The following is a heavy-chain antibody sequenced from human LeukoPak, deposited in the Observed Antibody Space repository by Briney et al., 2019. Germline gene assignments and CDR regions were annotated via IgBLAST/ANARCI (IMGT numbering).Heavy chain of an antibody. CDR2: IYPDDSDI. V-gene: IGHV5-51*01. D-gene: IGHD3-3*01. CDR1: GYSFTTCW. Sequence: GESLKISCKGSGYSFTTCWIGWVRQMPGKGLEWMGIIYPDDSDIRYSPSFQGQVTISADKSISTAYLQWSSLKASDTAMYYCARRLPRPGTYYDFWSGLNWFDPWGQGTLVTVSS. J-gene: IGHJ5*02. CDR3: ARRLPRPGTYYDFWSGLNWFDP.